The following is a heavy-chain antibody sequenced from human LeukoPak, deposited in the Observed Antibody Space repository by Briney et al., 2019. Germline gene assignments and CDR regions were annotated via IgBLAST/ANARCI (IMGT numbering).Heavy chain of an antibody. J-gene: IGHJ4*02. CDR1: GGSFSGYY. CDR3: ARRTAYYYDSSAWNY. CDR2: INHSGST. D-gene: IGHD3-22*01. Sequence: SETLSFTCAVYGGSFSGYYWSWIRQPPGKGLEWIGEINHSGSTNYNPPLKSRVTISVDTSKNQFSLKLSSVTAADTAVYYCARRTAYYYDSSAWNYWGQGTLVTVSS. V-gene: IGHV4-34*01.